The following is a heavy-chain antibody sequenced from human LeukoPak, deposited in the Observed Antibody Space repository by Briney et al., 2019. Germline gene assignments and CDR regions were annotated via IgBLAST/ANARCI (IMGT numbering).Heavy chain of an antibody. CDR3: ARALGRAMRY. J-gene: IGHJ4*02. D-gene: IGHD2-2*01. Sequence: SETLSLTCTVSGVSISSYYWSWIRQTPGKGLEWIGYIYYSGSTNYNPSLKSRVTISVDTSKNQFSLKLSSVTAADTAVYYCARALGRAMRYWGQGTLVTVSS. CDR2: IYYSGST. CDR1: GVSISSYY. V-gene: IGHV4-59*12.